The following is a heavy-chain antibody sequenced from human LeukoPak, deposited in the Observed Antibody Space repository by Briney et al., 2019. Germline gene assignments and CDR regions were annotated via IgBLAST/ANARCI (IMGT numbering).Heavy chain of an antibody. J-gene: IGHJ5*02. D-gene: IGHD6-6*01. Sequence: SETLSLTCAVYGGSFSGYYWSWIRQPPGKGLEWIGEINHSGSTNYNPSLKSRVTISVDTSKNQFSLKLSSVTAADTAVYYCARVRAEYSSSSGPGGQGTLVTVSS. CDR3: ARVRAEYSSSSGP. CDR2: INHSGST. CDR1: GGSFSGYY. V-gene: IGHV4-34*01.